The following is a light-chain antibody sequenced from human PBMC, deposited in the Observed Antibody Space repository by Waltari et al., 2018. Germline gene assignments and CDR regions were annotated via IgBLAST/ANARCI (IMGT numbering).Light chain of an antibody. CDR3: QQYYDTPT. Sequence: DIVMTQSPDSLAVSLGERATINCKSSQSVLYTSDSKNYLAWYQQKPGQPPKLLIYCASTRESGVTDRFTGSGSGTDFTLTVSSLQAEDVAVYYCQQYYDTPTFGQGTKLEIK. J-gene: IGKJ2*01. V-gene: IGKV4-1*01. CDR2: CAS. CDR1: QSVLYTSDSKNY.